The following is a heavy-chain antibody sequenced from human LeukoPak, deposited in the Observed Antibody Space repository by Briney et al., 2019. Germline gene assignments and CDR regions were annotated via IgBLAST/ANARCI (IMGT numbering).Heavy chain of an antibody. V-gene: IGHV4-59*01. D-gene: IGHD3-22*01. J-gene: IGHJ6*04. CDR3: ARAFPRRGYSPIYSYYGMAF. CDR2: IYYSGST. CDR1: GGSISSYY. Sequence: SETLSLTCTVSGGSISSYYWSWIRQPPGKGLEWIGYIYYSGSTNYNPSLKSRVTISVDTSKNQFSLKLSSVTAEDTAVYYCARAFPRRGYSPIYSYYGMAFGAKGPTVTFS.